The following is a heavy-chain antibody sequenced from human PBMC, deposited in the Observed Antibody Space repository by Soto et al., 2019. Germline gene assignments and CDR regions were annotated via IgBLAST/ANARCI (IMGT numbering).Heavy chain of an antibody. CDR1: GYTFTTYY. CDR2: ISPDGGRT. J-gene: IGHJ4*02. CDR3: AADVIGVAGDFDH. V-gene: IGHV1-46*01. Sequence: QVQLVQSGAEVKKPGASVKVSCKASGYTFTTYYMHWVRQAPGQGLEWMGIISPDGGRTSYAQKFQGRVTMTRDTSTSTVYMELSSLTSEDSAMYYCAADVIGVAGDFDHWGQGTLVSVSS. D-gene: IGHD6-19*01.